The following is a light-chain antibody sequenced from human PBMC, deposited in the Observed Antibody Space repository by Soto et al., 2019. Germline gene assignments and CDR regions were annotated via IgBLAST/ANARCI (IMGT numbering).Light chain of an antibody. CDR3: QQYYTNALT. CDR2: WAS. CDR1: QSVLYSSNNKNY. Sequence: DIVMTQSPDSLAVSLGERATINCKSSQSVLYSSNNKNYLAWYQQKPGQPPKLLIYWASTRESGVPDRFSGSGSGTDFTLTSSSLQAEDVAVYYCQQYYTNALTFGGGTKVGVK. J-gene: IGKJ4*01. V-gene: IGKV4-1*01.